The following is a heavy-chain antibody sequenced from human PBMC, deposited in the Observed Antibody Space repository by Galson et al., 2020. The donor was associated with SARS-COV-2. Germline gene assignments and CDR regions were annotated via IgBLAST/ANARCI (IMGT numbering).Heavy chain of an antibody. D-gene: IGHD2-2*01. CDR1: GGTINTNYYY. CDR3: ARDDLDCTSASCYVSQNWFDP. CDR2: LNYTGST. V-gene: IGHV4-39*06. J-gene: IGHJ5*02. Sequence: SETLSLTCTVSGGTINTNYYYWAWNRQPLGKGLEWIGSLNYTGSTYYNPSHKSRVTISVNPSKNQFTLNLNSVTAADTAVYYCARDDLDCTSASCYVSQNWFDPWGQGTLVTVSS.